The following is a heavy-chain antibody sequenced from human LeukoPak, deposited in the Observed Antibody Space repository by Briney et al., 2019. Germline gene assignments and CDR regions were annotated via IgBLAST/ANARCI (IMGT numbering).Heavy chain of an antibody. CDR3: ARSGLWFGELLGYFQH. V-gene: IGHV4-59*01. J-gene: IGHJ1*01. CDR1: GGSISSYY. D-gene: IGHD3-10*01. Sequence: SETLSLTCTVSGGSISSYYWSWIRQPPGKGLEWIGYIYYSGSTNYNPSLKSRVTISVDTSKYQFSLKLSSVTAADTAVYYCARSGLWFGELLGYFQHWGQGTLVTVSS. CDR2: IYYSGST.